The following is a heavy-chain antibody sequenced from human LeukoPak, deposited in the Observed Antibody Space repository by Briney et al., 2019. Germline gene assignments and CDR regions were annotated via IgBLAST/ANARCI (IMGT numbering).Heavy chain of an antibody. D-gene: IGHD3-22*01. CDR1: GFTFSRYS. V-gene: IGHV3-64D*09. Sequence: GGSLRLSCSASGFTFSRYSMHWVRQAPGKWLEYVSAISVNGGTTYYAYSVKGRFTISRDNSKNTLYLQMSSLRAEDTAVYYCVKDGRLYYYDSYFDYWGQGTLVTVSS. CDR2: ISVNGGTT. CDR3: VKDGRLYYYDSYFDY. J-gene: IGHJ4*02.